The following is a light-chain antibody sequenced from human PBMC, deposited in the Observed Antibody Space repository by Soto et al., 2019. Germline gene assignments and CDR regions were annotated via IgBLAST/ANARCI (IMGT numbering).Light chain of an antibody. J-gene: IGKJ1*01. Sequence: EIVLTQSPGTLSLSPGERATLSCRASQSISSGYLAWYQQKPGQAPRLPIYGASSRATGIPDRFSGSGSETDFTLTISRLEPEDFAVYYCQRYGTSLTWTFGQGTKVEIK. V-gene: IGKV3-20*01. CDR3: QRYGTSLTWT. CDR1: QSISSGY. CDR2: GAS.